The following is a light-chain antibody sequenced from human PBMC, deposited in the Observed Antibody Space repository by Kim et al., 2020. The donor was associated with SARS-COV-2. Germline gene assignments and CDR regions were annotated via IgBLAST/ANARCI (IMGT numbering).Light chain of an antibody. J-gene: IGLJ3*02. CDR3: SSYTSSSTRV. V-gene: IGLV2-14*03. Sequence: GQSVTISCTGTSSDVGGYNYVSWYQQHPGKAPKLMSYDVSNRPSGVSNRCSGSKSGNTASLTISGLQAEDEADYYCSSYTSSSTRVFGGGTQLTVL. CDR1: SSDVGGYNY. CDR2: DVS.